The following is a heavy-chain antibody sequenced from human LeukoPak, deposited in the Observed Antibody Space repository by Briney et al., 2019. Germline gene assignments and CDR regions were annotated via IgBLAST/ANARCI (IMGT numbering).Heavy chain of an antibody. CDR2: ISSHGSNK. J-gene: IGHJ4*02. CDR3: AREQGQQWRRFDS. V-gene: IGHV3-30*04. Sequence: GGSLRLSCAASGFTFNSYSMHWVRQAPGKWLKWVAVISSHGSNKDYADSVKGRFTISRDNSENTLYLQMDSLTTEDTGVYYCAREQGQQWRRFDSWGQGSPVTVSS. CDR1: GFTFNSYS. D-gene: IGHD6-19*01.